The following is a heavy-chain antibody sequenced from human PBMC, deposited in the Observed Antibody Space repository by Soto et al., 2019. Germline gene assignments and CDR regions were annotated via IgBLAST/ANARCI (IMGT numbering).Heavy chain of an antibody. CDR1: GFTFSSYS. D-gene: IGHD4-17*01. CDR2: ISSSSSTI. V-gene: IGHV3-48*01. CDR3: ARDLHGDYDY. J-gene: IGHJ4*02. Sequence: EVQLVESGGGLVQPGGSLRLSCAASGFTFSSYSMNWVRQAPGKGLEWVSYISSSSSTIYYADSVKGRFTISRDNAKNSLYLQMNSLRAEDTAVYYCARDLHGDYDYWGQGTLVTVSS.